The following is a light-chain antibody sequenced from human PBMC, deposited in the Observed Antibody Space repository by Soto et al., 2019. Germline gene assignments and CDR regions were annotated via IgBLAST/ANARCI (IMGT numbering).Light chain of an antibody. CDR3: TSYSSTDTFYV. V-gene: IGLV2-14*01. J-gene: IGLJ1*01. CDR1: SSDVGAYHY. Sequence: QSVLTQPASVSGSPGQSITISCTGTSSDVGAYHYVSWYQHHPGKAPKLTIYQVTNRPSGVSDRFSGSKSGNTASLTISGLRADDEADYYCTSYSSTDTFYVFGTGTKVTVL. CDR2: QVT.